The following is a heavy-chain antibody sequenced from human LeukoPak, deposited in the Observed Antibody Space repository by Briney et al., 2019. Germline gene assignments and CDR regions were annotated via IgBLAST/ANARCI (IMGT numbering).Heavy chain of an antibody. CDR1: GFTFSSYS. Sequence: GGSLRLSCAASGFTFSSYSMNWVRQAPGKGLEWVSSISSSSSYIYYADSVKGRFTISRDNAKNSLYLQMNSLRAEDTAVYYCARDDGGNSVPLDYWGQGTLVTVSS. CDR2: ISSSSSYI. CDR3: ARDDGGNSVPLDY. D-gene: IGHD4-23*01. V-gene: IGHV3-21*01. J-gene: IGHJ4*02.